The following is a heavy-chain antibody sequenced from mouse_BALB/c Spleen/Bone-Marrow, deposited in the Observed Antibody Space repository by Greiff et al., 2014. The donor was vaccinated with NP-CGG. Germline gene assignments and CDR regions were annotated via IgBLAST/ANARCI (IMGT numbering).Heavy chain of an antibody. Sequence: VQVVESGAEQMQPGASVKISCKATGYTFSNYWIEWVKQRPGHGLEWIGEILPGNTNANYNEKFKGRATFTADTSSNTAYMQRSSLTSEDSAVYYGARGWYSMDDWGQGTSVTVSS. CDR2: ILPGNTNA. V-gene: IGHV1-9*01. J-gene: IGHJ4*01. CDR3: ARGWYSMDD. CDR1: GYTFSNYW.